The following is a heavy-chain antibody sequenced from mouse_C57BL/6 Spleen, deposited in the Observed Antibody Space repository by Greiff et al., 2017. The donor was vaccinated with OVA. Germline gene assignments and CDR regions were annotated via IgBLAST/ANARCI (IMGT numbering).Heavy chain of an antibody. J-gene: IGHJ4*01. CDR2: ISNGGGST. CDR1: GFTFSDYY. Sequence: LQQSGGGLVQPGGSLKLSCAASGFTFSDYYMYWVRQTPEKRLEWVAYISNGGGSTYYQDTVKGRFTISRDNAKNTLYLQMSRLKSEDTAMYYCARHAPRIFRDAMDYWGQGTSVTVSS. V-gene: IGHV5-12*01. CDR3: ARHAPRIFRDAMDY. D-gene: IGHD3-3*01.